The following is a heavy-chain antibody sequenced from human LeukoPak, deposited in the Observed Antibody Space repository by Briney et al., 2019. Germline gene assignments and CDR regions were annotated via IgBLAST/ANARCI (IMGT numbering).Heavy chain of an antibody. Sequence: GSLRLSCAASGFTFSSYWMSWVRQAPGKGLEWVANIKQDGGEKYCVDSVNGRFTISRDNAKNSLYLQMNSLRGEDTAVYYCARDPGLAGYCSGGSCYSGDAFDMWGQGTMVTVSS. CDR3: ARDPGLAGYCSGGSCYSGDAFDM. CDR1: GFTFSSYW. J-gene: IGHJ3*02. D-gene: IGHD2-15*01. CDR2: IKQDGGEK. V-gene: IGHV3-7*01.